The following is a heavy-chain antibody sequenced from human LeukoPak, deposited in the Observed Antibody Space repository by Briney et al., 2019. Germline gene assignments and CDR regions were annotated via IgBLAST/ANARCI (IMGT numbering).Heavy chain of an antibody. V-gene: IGHV3-15*01. D-gene: IGHD4-17*01. CDR2: IKSKTDGRTT. CDR1: GFTFSNAW. J-gene: IGHJ4*02. Sequence: KPGGSLRLSCAASGFTFSNAWMSWVRQAPGKGLEWVCRIKSKTDGRTTDYAAPVKGRFTISRDDSKNTLYLQMNSLKTEDTAVYYCTTERTDDGDYVRKPNYYFDYWGQGTLVTVSS. CDR3: TTERTDDGDYVRKPNYYFDY.